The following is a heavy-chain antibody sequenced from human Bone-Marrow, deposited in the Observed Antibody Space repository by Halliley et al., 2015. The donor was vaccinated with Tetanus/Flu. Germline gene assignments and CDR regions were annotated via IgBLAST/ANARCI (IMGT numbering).Heavy chain of an antibody. CDR1: GFSFTTYA. CDR2: IDGSGTAT. CDR3: AKDPHFSGSNNNKFFDY. J-gene: IGHJ4*02. D-gene: IGHD6-19*01. Sequence: SLRLSCAASGFSFTTYAMNWVRQAPGKGLEWVSAIDGSGTATQYVDSVRGRFTISRDNSRNTVHLQMNSLRAEDTAVYFCAKDPHFSGSNNNKFFDYWGQGTLVTVSS. V-gene: IGHV3-23*01.